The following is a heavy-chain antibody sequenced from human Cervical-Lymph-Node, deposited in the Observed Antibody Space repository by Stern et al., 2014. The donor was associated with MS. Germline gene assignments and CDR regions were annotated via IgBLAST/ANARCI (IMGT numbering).Heavy chain of an antibody. J-gene: IGHJ5*02. V-gene: IGHV4-59*01. CDR2: IYYSGTT. CDR1: GASITSYY. Sequence: QLQLQESGPGLVKSSETLSLTCTVSGASITSYYWSWIRQPPGKGLEWIGYIYYSGTTNYNASLKGRVAISIDTSKTQFSLRLSSVTAADTAVYYCARATDLWGQGTLVTVSS. CDR3: ARATDL.